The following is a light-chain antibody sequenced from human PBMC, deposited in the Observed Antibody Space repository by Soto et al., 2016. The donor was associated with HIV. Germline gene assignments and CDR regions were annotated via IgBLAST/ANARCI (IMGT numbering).Light chain of an antibody. Sequence: DIQLTQSPSFLSASVGDRVTITCRASQDITSYLTWYQQKPGKAPKLLIHTASALQSGVPSRFSGSGSGTEFTLTISSLQPEDFATYYCQQLSSHLYTFGQGTMVETK. CDR3: QQLSSHLYT. J-gene: IGKJ2*01. V-gene: IGKV1-9*01. CDR2: TAS. CDR1: QDITSY.